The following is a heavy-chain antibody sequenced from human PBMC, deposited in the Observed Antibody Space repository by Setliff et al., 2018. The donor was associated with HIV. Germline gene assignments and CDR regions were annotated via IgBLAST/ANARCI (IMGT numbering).Heavy chain of an antibody. Sequence: ASVKVSCKAFAYTYSDYFVHWVRQAPGQGLQWMGRTSPNSGDTNYAQKFQGRVTMTRDTSISTAYMELSRLRSDDTAVYYCARRGRQQSDTTGYSPYNWFDPWGQGTLVTVSS. J-gene: IGHJ5*02. CDR1: AYTYSDYF. D-gene: IGHD3-22*01. CDR3: ARRGRQQSDTTGYSPYNWFDP. V-gene: IGHV1-2*06. CDR2: TSPNSGDT.